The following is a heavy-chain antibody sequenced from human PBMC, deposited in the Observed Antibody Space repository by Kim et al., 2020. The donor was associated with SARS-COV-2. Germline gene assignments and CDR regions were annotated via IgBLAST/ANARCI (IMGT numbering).Heavy chain of an antibody. V-gene: IGHV4-39*01. J-gene: IGHJ4*02. CDR1: GGSIRSDKVY. CDR3: ARQDGFFGDVFRS. D-gene: IGHD3-10*01. Sequence: SETLSLTCSVSGGSIRSDKVYWGWIRQPPGKGLEWIGYVWYKGSPYYNPSLNRRVTISIDASKNQFSLRLSSVTAVDTAVYYCARQDGFFGDVFRSWGQGTLVTVSS. CDR2: VWYKGSP.